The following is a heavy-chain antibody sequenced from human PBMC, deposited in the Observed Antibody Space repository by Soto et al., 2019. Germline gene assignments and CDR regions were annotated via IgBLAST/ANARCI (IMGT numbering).Heavy chain of an antibody. CDR3: ARRDTRYSSNNYAPGNY. Sequence: QLQMQESGPGLVKPSETLSLSCTVSGGSISTTAYYWDWVRQPPGRGREWIGSIFYRGNTLYNPSLRGRAILTIDTSKTSFSPKVTSLTATDTAVYYCARRDTRYSSNNYAPGNYWGQGTLVTVSS. V-gene: IGHV4-39*02. J-gene: IGHJ4*02. D-gene: IGHD2-15*01. CDR2: IFYRGNT. CDR1: GGSISTTAYY.